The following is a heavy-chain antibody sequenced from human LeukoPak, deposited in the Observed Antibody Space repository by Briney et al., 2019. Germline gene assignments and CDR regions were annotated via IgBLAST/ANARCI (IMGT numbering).Heavy chain of an antibody. V-gene: IGHV3-30*18. J-gene: IGHJ4*02. CDR2: ISYDGSNK. D-gene: IGHD6-13*01. Sequence: GGSLRLSCAASGFTFSSYGMHWVRQAPGKGLEWVAVISYDGSNKYYADSVKGRFTISRDNPKNTLYLQMNSLRAEDTAVYYCAKSQEYSSSWYDYWGQGTLVTVSS. CDR1: GFTFSSYG. CDR3: AKSQEYSSSWYDY.